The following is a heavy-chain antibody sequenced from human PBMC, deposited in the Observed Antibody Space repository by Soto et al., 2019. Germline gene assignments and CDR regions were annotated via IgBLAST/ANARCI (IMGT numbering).Heavy chain of an antibody. Sequence: SGGSLTLSCAASGFPFSAYEMNWSRQAPGKGLEWISYISTGSVNYYTDSVKGRITISRDNAKNSLYLQMNSLRDEDTAVYYCAREARGGGYFDYWGPGTPVTVSS. V-gene: IGHV3-48*03. D-gene: IGHD2-15*01. CDR1: GFPFSAYE. CDR2: ISTGSVN. J-gene: IGHJ4*02. CDR3: AREARGGGYFDY.